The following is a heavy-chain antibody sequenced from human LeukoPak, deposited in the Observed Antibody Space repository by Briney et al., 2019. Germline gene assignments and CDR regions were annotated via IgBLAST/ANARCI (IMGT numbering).Heavy chain of an antibody. J-gene: IGHJ4*02. Sequence: GGSLRLSCAASGFIFRNYSMQWVRQAPGKGLEWVSSINSRSSYIHYADSVKGRFTISRDNAKNSLFPQMNSLRAEDTAVYYCARDKCSSSWFADSWGQGTPVTVSS. CDR3: ARDKCSSSWFADS. CDR1: GFIFRNYS. D-gene: IGHD2-2*01. CDR2: INSRSSYI. V-gene: IGHV3-21*01.